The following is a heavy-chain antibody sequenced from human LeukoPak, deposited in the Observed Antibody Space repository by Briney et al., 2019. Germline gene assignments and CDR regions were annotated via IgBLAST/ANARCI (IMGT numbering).Heavy chain of an antibody. V-gene: IGHV3-7*01. D-gene: IGHD1-26*01. Sequence: GGSLRLSCGASGFTFSNYLMSWVRQAPGKGLEWVASIKLDGSEKTYVDSAKGRFTIPRDNAKSSLYLQMSSLRAEDTAVYFCARGRATWDYWGQGSLVTVSS. J-gene: IGHJ4*02. CDR2: IKLDGSEK. CDR3: ARGRATWDY. CDR1: GFTFSNYL.